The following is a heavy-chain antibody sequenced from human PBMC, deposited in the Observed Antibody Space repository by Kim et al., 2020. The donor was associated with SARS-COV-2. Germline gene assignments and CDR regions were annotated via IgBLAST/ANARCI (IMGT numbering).Heavy chain of an antibody. V-gene: IGHV5-51*01. Sequence: RYSPSFQGQATISADKSSSTAYLQWSSLRASDTAMYYCARTDFWSGYPDYWGQGTLVTVSS. CDR3: ARTDFWSGYPDY. D-gene: IGHD3-3*01. J-gene: IGHJ4*02.